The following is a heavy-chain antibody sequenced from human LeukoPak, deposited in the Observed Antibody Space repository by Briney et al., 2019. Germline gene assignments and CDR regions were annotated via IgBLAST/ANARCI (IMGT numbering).Heavy chain of an antibody. D-gene: IGHD1-26*01. CDR1: GFTFSNYA. CDR3: ARTIAVGATFVDY. CDR2: ISGSGGST. V-gene: IGHV3-23*01. J-gene: IGHJ4*02. Sequence: GGSLRLSRAASGFTFSNYAMSWVRQAPGKGLEWVSTISGSGGSTYYADSVKGRFTISRDNSKNTLYLQMNSLRAEDTAVYYCARTIAVGATFVDYWGQGTLVTVSS.